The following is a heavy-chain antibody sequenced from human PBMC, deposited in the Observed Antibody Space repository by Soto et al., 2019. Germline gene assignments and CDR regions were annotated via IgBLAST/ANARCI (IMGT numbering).Heavy chain of an antibody. CDR2: ISYDGSNK. J-gene: IGHJ4*02. D-gene: IGHD4-17*01. CDR3: ARDQQYGDYGGEDY. V-gene: IGHV3-30-3*01. Sequence: QVQLVESGGGVVQPGRSLRLSWAASGFTFSSYAMHWVRQAPGKGLEWVAVISYDGSNKYYADSVKGRFTISRDNSKNTLYLQMNSLRAEDTAVYYCARDQQYGDYGGEDYWGQGPLVTVSS. CDR1: GFTFSSYA.